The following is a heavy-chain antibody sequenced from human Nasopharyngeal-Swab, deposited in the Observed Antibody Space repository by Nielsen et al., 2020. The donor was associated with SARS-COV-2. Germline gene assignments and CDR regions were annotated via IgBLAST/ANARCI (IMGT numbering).Heavy chain of an antibody. D-gene: IGHD3-10*01. V-gene: IGHV3-23*01. CDR1: GFTFSSYA. Sequence: LSLTCAASGFTFSSYAMSWVRQAPGKGLEWVSAISGSGGGTYYADSVKGRFTISRDNSKNTLYLQMNSLRAEDTAVYYCAKESRRLLWFGEARGYWGQGTLVTVSS. J-gene: IGHJ4*02. CDR2: ISGSGGGT. CDR3: AKESRRLLWFGEARGY.